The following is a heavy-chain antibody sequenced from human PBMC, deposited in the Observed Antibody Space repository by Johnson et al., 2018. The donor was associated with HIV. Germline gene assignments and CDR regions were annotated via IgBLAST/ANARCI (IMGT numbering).Heavy chain of an antibody. CDR2: IWYDGSNK. V-gene: IGHV3-30*06. CDR1: GFTFSTYG. CDR3: ARDRAVAATSGAGAFDI. D-gene: IGHD2-15*01. Sequence: QMLLVESGGGVVQPGRSLRLSCAASGFTFSTYGMHWVRQDPGKGLEWVAVIWYDGSNKYYADSVNVRFNISRDNSKNTLYLQMNSLRAEDTAVYYCARDRAVAATSGAGAFDIWGQGTMVTVSS. J-gene: IGHJ3*02.